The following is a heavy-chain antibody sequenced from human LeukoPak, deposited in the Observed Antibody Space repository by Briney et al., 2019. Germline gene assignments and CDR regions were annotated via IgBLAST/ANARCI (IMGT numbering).Heavy chain of an antibody. CDR1: GGSISSSSYY. V-gene: IGHV4-39*01. Sequence: PSETLSLTCTVSGGSISSSSYYWGWIRQPPGKGLEWIGSIYYSGSTYYNPSLKSRVTISVDTSKNQFSLKLSSVTAADTAVYYCARLRVRGVIRFVGYWGQGTLVTVSS. CDR3: ARLRVRGVIRFVGY. J-gene: IGHJ4*02. D-gene: IGHD3-10*01. CDR2: IYYSGST.